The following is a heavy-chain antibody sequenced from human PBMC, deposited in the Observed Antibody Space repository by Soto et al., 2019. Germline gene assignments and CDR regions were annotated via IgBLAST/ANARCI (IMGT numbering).Heavy chain of an antibody. J-gene: IGHJ6*02. CDR1: GFKFSSYA. CDR3: GKASTYPLDGVDV. CDR2: ISVSGANT. Sequence: PGGSLRLSCVASGFKFSSYAPTWVRQAPGKGLEWVSAISVSGANTYYADSVKGRFTISRDNSKNTLYLQMNSLRAEDTAIYYCGKASTYPLDGVDVWGQGTTVTVSS. V-gene: IGHV3-23*01. D-gene: IGHD3-16*01.